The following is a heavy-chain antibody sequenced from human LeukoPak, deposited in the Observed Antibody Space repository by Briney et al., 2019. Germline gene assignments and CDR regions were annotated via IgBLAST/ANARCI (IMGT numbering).Heavy chain of an antibody. CDR3: AKNGDRGAYCSGGSCYPYYYYYMDV. CDR2: ISYDGSNK. CDR1: GFTFRSYA. V-gene: IGHV3-30*04. Sequence: GGSLRLSCAASGFTFRSYAMHWVRQTPGKGLEWVAVISYDGSNKYYADSVKARFTISRDNSKNTLSLQMNSLRAEDTAIYYCAKNGDRGAYCSGGSCYPYYYYYMDVWGKGTTVTISS. D-gene: IGHD2-15*01. J-gene: IGHJ6*03.